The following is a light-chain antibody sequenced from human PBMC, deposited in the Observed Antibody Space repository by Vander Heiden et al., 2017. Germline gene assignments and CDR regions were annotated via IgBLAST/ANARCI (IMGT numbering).Light chain of an antibody. V-gene: IGLV1-40*01. CDR3: QSYDSSLSGSRV. CDR1: SPNIGAGYD. J-gene: IGLJ3*02. CDR2: GNS. Sequence: QSVLTQPPAVSGAPGQRVTIACTGSSPNIGAGYDVYWYQQLPGTAPKLLVYGNSNRPSGVPDRFSGSKSGTSASLAITGLQAEDEADYYCQSYDSSLSGSRVFGGGTKLTVL.